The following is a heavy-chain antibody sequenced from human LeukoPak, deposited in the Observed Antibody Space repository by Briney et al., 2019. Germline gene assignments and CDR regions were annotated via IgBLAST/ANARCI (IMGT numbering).Heavy chain of an antibody. CDR1: GASISSSNFY. V-gene: IGHV4-39*07. Sequence: SETLSLTCTVSGASISSSNFYWDWIRQSPGKGLEWIGNIYYGETTSYNPSLKSRVTISVDTSKNQFSLKLSSVTAADAAVYYCARLSGYYSLYYFDYWGQGTLVTVSS. J-gene: IGHJ4*02. D-gene: IGHD3-22*01. CDR3: ARLSGYYSLYYFDY. CDR2: IYYGETT.